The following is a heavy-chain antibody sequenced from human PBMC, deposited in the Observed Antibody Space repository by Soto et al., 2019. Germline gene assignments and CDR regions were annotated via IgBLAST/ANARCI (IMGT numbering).Heavy chain of an antibody. J-gene: IGHJ4*02. Sequence: QVQLQESGPGLVKPSETLSLTCTVSGGSITGYYWTWIRQPPGKGLEWFGYVFYKGNTNYNPSLKSRVTISVDTSANQFSLRLSSVTAADTAVYYCARSGDSFGFTDYWGQGTLVTVSS. CDR2: VFYKGNT. D-gene: IGHD5-18*01. CDR1: GGSITGYY. CDR3: ARSGDSFGFTDY. V-gene: IGHV4-59*01.